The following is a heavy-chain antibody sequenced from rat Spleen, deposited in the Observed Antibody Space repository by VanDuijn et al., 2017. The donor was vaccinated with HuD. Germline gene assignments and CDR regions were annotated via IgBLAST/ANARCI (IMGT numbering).Heavy chain of an antibody. V-gene: IGHV2-6*01. Sequence: SWVRQPPGKGLEWIAAISTGGNTYYNSALRSRLSISRDTSKSQVFLNVNSLQTEDTATYFCIRESLPGYNSHWFVYWGQGTLVTVSS. CDR2: ISTGGNT. J-gene: IGHJ3*01. D-gene: IGHD1-4*01. CDR3: IRESLPGYNSHWFVY.